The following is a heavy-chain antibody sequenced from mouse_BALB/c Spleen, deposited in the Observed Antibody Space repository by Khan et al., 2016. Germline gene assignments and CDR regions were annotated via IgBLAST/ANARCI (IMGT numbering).Heavy chain of an antibody. D-gene: IGHD3-3*01. CDR1: GFSLTSYG. CDR2: IWAGGGT. Sequence: QVQLKESGPGLVAPSQSLSITCTVSGFSLTSYGVHWVRQPPGKGLEWLGVIWAGGGTNYNSALMSRLSISKDNSKSQVFLKMNSLQTDDTAMYYCARDRGYYAMDYWGQGTSVTVSS. V-gene: IGHV2-9*02. J-gene: IGHJ4*01. CDR3: ARDRGYYAMDY.